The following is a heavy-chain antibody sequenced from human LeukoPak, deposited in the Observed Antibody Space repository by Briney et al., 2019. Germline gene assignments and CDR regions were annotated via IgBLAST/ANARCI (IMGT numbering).Heavy chain of an antibody. CDR2: ISSSSSYI. CDR1: GFTFSNYW. CDR3: ARAPSLENDWLFPAYYFDY. V-gene: IGHV3-21*01. Sequence: GGSLRLSCAASGFTFSNYWMHWVRQAPGKGPEWVSSISSSSSYIYYADSVKGRFTISRDNAKNSLYLQMNSLRAEDTAVYYCARAPSLENDWLFPAYYFDYWGQGTLVTVSS. J-gene: IGHJ4*02. D-gene: IGHD3-9*01.